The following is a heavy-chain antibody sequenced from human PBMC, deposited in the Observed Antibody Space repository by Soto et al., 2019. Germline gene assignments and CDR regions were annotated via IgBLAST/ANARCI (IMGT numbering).Heavy chain of an antibody. J-gene: IGHJ4*02. V-gene: IGHV3-11*01. CDR2: ISRSGSII. CDR1: GFTFSDYY. CDR3: ARDLGYYDSSGYFDY. Sequence: QVQLVESGGGLVKPGGSLSLSCSASGFTFSDYYMSWIRQAPGKGLEWVSYISRSGSIIYYADSVKGRFTISRDNAKNSLYLQMNSLRAEDTAVYYWARDLGYYDSSGYFDYWGQGTLVTVSS. D-gene: IGHD3-22*01.